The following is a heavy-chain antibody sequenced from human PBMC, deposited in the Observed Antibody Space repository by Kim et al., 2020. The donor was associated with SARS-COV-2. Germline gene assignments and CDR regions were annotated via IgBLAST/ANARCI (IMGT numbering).Heavy chain of an antibody. J-gene: IGHJ3*02. Sequence: GRFTISRDNSKNTLYLQMTSLRAEDTAVYYCARAQYYDILTGYYFGAFDIWGQGTMVTVSS. V-gene: IGHV3-66*01. CDR3: ARAQYYDILTGYYFGAFDI. D-gene: IGHD3-9*01.